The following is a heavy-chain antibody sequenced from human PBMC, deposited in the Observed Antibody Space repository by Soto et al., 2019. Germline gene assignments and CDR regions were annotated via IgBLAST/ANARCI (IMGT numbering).Heavy chain of an antibody. Sequence: GESLKISCESSGYTFANYWIGWVRQMPGKGLEWMGIIYPGDSETRYSPSFQGQVTISADKSISTAYLQWSSLKASDAAMYYCARRGSSSSYYYYGMDVWGQGTTVTVSS. CDR1: GYTFANYW. CDR3: ARRGSSSSYYYYGMDV. D-gene: IGHD6-6*01. J-gene: IGHJ6*02. CDR2: IYPGDSET. V-gene: IGHV5-51*01.